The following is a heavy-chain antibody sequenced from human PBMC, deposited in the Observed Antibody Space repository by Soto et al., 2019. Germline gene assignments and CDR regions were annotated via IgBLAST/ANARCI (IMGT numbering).Heavy chain of an antibody. CDR2: IYHSGST. CDR3: ARVPDY. V-gene: IGHV4-30-2*01. CDR1: GGSISSGGYS. Sequence: QLQLQESGSGLVKPSQTLSLTCAVSGGSISSGGYSWSWIRQPPGKGLEWIGYIYHSGSTYYNPSPKGRATISVDGPKNLFPLKLSSVPAAARPVFYCARVPDYGAQGPLAPVPS. J-gene: IGHJ4*02.